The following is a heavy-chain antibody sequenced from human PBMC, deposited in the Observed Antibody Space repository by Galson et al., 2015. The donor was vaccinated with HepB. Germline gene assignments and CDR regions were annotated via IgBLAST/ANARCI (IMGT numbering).Heavy chain of an antibody. CDR1: GFSFSSYA. J-gene: IGHJ4*02. V-gene: IGHV3-23*01. CDR3: TTQLWDHAY. D-gene: IGHD1-26*01. CDR2: ISGSGVRT. Sequence: SLRLSCAASGFSFSSYAMNWVRQAPGKGLEWVSAISGSGVRTYYADSVKGRFTISRDNSNNMMYLQLNSLTVGDTALYYCTTQLWDHAYWSQGTLVTVSS.